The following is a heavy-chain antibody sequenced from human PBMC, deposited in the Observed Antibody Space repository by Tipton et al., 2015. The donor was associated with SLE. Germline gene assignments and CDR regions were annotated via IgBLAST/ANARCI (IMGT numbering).Heavy chain of an antibody. J-gene: IGHJ5*02. Sequence: TLSLTCTVSGASISSYYWIWIRQFPGKGLEWIGYIYTGGGTNYNPSLKSRVTISVAESKNKFSLKLTSVTAADTAVYYCASGAYGSGTFYRGVWFDPWGQGTLVTVSS. D-gene: IGHD3-10*01. V-gene: IGHV4-4*08. CDR3: ASGAYGSGTFYRGVWFDP. CDR1: GASISSYY. CDR2: IYTGGGT.